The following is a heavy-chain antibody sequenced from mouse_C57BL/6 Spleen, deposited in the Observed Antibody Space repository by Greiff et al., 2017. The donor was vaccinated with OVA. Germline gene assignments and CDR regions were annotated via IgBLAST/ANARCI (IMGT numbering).Heavy chain of an antibody. CDR3: ARSRQLRSYAMDY. D-gene: IGHD3-2*02. J-gene: IGHJ4*01. V-gene: IGHV1-64*01. Sequence: VQLQQSGAELVKPGASVKLSCKASGYTFPSYWLPWVQPSPGQGLEWIGMIHPNSGSPNYNEKFKSKATLTVDKSSSTAYMQLSSLTSEDSAVYYCARSRQLRSYAMDYWGQGTSVTVSS. CDR2: IHPNSGSP. CDR1: GYTFPSYW.